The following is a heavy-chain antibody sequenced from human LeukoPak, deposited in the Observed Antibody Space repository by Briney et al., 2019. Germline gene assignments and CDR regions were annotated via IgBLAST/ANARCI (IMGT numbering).Heavy chain of an antibody. J-gene: IGHJ6*04. CDR1: GFIFSSKW. CDR3: AELGITMNGGV. V-gene: IGHV3-7*01. D-gene: IGHD3-10*02. CDR2: INQAGTGK. Sequence: GGSLRLSCAASGFIFSSKWMSWARRAPGKGLEWVVIINQAGTGKYYVDSVKGRFTISRDNAKNSLYLQMNSLRAEDTAVYYCAELGITMNGGVWGKGTTVTISS.